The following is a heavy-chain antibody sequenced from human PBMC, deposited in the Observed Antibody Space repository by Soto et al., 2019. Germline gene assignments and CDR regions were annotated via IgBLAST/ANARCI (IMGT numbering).Heavy chain of an antibody. J-gene: IGHJ4*02. V-gene: IGHV3-21*01. D-gene: IGHD3-22*01. CDR1: GFTFSSYS. CDR2: ISSSSSYI. Sequence: EVQLVESGGGLVKPGGSLRLSCAASGFTFSSYSMNWVRQAPGKGLEWVSSISSSSSYIYYADSVKGRFTISRDNAKNSLYLQMNSLRAEDTAVYYCASHPRDSSGYWYYFDYWGPGNLVTVSS. CDR3: ASHPRDSSGYWYYFDY.